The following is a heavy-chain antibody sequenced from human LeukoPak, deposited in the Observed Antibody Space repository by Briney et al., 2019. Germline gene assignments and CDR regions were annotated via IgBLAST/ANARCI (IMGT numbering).Heavy chain of an antibody. CDR1: GFSFGTYG. Sequence: GRSLRLSCAASGFSFGTYGMLWVRQAPGKGLEWVALISYDENYRNYADSVRGRFSISRDTSRNTLFLQMNGLRTEDTAVYYCAKDLRAHRGSGGPYVDTWGQGTLVTVSS. D-gene: IGHD3-10*01. CDR2: ISYDENYR. CDR3: AKDLRAHRGSGGPYVDT. J-gene: IGHJ5*02. V-gene: IGHV3-30*18.